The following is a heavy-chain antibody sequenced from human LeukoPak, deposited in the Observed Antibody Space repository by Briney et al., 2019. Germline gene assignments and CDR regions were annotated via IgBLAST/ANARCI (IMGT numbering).Heavy chain of an antibody. J-gene: IGHJ4*02. CDR1: CVSISAYH. CDR2: IYANGIT. Sequence: PSETLSLTCTVSCVSISAYHWTWIRQPAGKRLEWIGRIYANGITSYNPSLESRLTISLDTSKNQLSLRLSSVTAADTALYYCAKKDGDFWGQGTLVTVSS. V-gene: IGHV4-4*07. CDR3: AKKDGDF.